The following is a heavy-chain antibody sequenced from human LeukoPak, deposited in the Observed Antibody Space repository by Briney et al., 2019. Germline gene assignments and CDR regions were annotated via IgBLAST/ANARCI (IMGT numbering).Heavy chain of an antibody. CDR3: ARDSLNWYFDL. CDR1: GGSISSYY. CDR2: IYYSGST. Sequence: SETLSLTCTVSGGSISSYYWSWIRQPPGKGLEWIGYIYYSGSTNYNPSLKSRVTISVDTSKNQFSLKLSSVTAADTAVYYCARDSLNWYFDLWGRGTLVTVSS. V-gene: IGHV4-59*01. J-gene: IGHJ2*01.